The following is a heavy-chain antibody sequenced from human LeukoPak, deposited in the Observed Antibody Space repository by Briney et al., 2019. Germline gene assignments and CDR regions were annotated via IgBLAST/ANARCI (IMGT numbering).Heavy chain of an antibody. V-gene: IGHV3-7*01. Sequence: GGSLRLSCAASGFTFNTYWMKWVRQAPGKGLEWVASIKEDGSDKYYVDSVKGRFSISRDNAKNSLYLQMNSLRTEDTAVYYCAKGGHYNFDYWGQGTLVTVSS. CDR3: AKGGHYNFDY. CDR2: IKEDGSDK. CDR1: GFTFNTYW. D-gene: IGHD4-11*01. J-gene: IGHJ4*02.